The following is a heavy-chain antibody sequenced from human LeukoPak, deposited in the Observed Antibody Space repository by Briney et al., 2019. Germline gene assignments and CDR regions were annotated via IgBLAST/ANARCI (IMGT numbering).Heavy chain of an antibody. CDR2: IYYSGST. V-gene: IGHV4-59*12. J-gene: IGHJ6*02. CDR1: GGSISSYY. D-gene: IGHD5-24*01. Sequence: ASETLSLTCTVSGGSISSYYWSWIRQPPGKGLGWIGYIYYSGSTSYNPSLKSRVTISVDRSKNQFSLKLSSATAADTAVYYCARVSRSYGMDVWGQGTTVTVSS. CDR3: ARVSRSYGMDV.